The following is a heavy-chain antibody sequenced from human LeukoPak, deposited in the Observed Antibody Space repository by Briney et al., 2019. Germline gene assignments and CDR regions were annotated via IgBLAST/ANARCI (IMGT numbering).Heavy chain of an antibody. CDR1: GDSISSGDYY. CDR2: ISSSGST. CDR3: ARIQGGYYDSSGYLDWFDP. D-gene: IGHD3-22*01. Sequence: SETLSLTCTVSGDSISSGDYYWSWIRQPAGKGLEWIGRISSSGSTNYNPSLKSRVTISVDTSKNQFSLKLSSVTAADTAVYYCARIQGGYYDSSGYLDWFDPWGQGTLVTVSS. J-gene: IGHJ5*02. V-gene: IGHV4-61*02.